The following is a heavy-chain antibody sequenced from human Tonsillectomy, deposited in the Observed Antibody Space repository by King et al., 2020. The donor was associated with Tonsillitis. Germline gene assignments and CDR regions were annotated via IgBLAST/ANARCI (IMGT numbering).Heavy chain of an antibody. CDR2: ISYDGSNK. CDR1: GFTFSSYA. J-gene: IGHJ4*02. D-gene: IGHD5-12*01. Sequence: VQLVESGGGVVQPGRSLRLSCAASGFTFSSYAMHWVRQAPGKGLEWVALISYDGSNKYYADSVKGRFTISRDNSKNTLYLQMNSLRAEDTAVYYCARVGGYTTLMRYYFDYWGQGTLVTVSS. CDR3: ARVGGYTTLMRYYFDY. V-gene: IGHV3-30-3*01.